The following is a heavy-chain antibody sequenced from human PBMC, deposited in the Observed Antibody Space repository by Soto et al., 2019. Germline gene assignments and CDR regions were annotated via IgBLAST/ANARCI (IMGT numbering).Heavy chain of an antibody. CDR2: ISYDGSNK. CDR3: AKGVYSGSPKGLFDY. D-gene: IGHD1-26*01. Sequence: PGGSLRLSCAASGFTFSSYGMHWVRQAPGKGLEWVAVISYDGSNKYYADSVKGRFTISRDNSKNTLYPQMNSLRAEDTAVYYCAKGVYSGSPKGLFDYWGQGTLVTVSS. J-gene: IGHJ4*02. CDR1: GFTFSSYG. V-gene: IGHV3-30*18.